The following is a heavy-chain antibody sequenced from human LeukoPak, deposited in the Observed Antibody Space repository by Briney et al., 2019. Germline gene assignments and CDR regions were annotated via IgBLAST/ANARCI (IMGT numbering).Heavy chain of an antibody. V-gene: IGHV1-8*01. CDR2: MNPNSGNT. D-gene: IGHD4-23*01. CDR3: ARGRYGGDDAFDI. J-gene: IGHJ3*02. CDR1: GYTFTSYD. Sequence: ASVKLSCNASGYTFTSYDINWVRQATGQGLEWMGWMNPNSGNTGYAQKFQGRVTMTRNTSITTAYMELSSLRSEDTAVYYCARGRYGGDDAFDIWGQGTMVTVSS.